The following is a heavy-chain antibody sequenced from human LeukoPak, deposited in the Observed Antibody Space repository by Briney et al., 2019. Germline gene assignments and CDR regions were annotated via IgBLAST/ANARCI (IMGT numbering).Heavy chain of an antibody. J-gene: IGHJ6*03. V-gene: IGHV4-61*02. CDR1: GGSISSGGYY. D-gene: IGHD2-2*01. CDR2: IYTSGST. CDR3: ARETNVVVPAAMVYYYYMDV. Sequence: SETLSLTCTVSGGSISSGGYYWSWIRQHPGKGLEWIGRIYTSGSTNYNPSLKSRVTMSVDTSKNQFSLKLSSVTAADTAVYYCARETNVVVPAAMVYYYYMDVWGKGTTVTVSS.